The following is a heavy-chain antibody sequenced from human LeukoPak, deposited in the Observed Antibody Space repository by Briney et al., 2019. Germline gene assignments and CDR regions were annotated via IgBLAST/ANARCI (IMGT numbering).Heavy chain of an antibody. Sequence: KPSETLSLTCTVSGGSISSYCWSWIRQPPGKGLEWIGYIYYSGSTNYNPSLKSRVTISVDTSKNQFSLKLSSVTAADTAVYYCARQGSSSWFLSQNWFDPWGQGTLVTVSS. V-gene: IGHV4-59*08. D-gene: IGHD6-13*01. CDR1: GGSISSYC. CDR2: IYYSGST. CDR3: ARQGSSSWFLSQNWFDP. J-gene: IGHJ5*02.